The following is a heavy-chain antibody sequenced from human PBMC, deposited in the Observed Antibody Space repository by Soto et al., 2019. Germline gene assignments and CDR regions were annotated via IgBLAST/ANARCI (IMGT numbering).Heavy chain of an antibody. CDR3: ARLRIHYDILTGYYLYYYGMDV. CDR2: IYYSGST. V-gene: IGHV4-59*08. J-gene: IGHJ6*02. Sequence: PSETLSLTCTVSGGSISSYYWSWIRQPPGKGLEWIGYIYYSGSTNYNPSLKSRVNISVDTSKNQFSLKLSSVTAADTAVYYCARLRIHYDILTGYYLYYYGMDVWGQGTTVTVSS. CDR1: GGSISSYY. D-gene: IGHD3-9*01.